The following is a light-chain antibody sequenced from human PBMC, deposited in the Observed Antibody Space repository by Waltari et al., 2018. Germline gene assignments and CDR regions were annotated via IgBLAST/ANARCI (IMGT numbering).Light chain of an antibody. Sequence: QSVLTPPPSASGTPGPRVTISCSGRSSHIGSNTVNWYQQLPGTAPKLLIYSNNQRPSGVPDRFSGSKSGTSASLAISGLQSEDEADYYCAAWDDSLNGPVFGGGTKLTVL. J-gene: IGLJ2*01. CDR3: AAWDDSLNGPV. CDR2: SNN. V-gene: IGLV1-44*01. CDR1: SSHIGSNT.